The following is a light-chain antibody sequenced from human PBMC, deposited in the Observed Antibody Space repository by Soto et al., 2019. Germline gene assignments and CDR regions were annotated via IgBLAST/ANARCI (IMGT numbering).Light chain of an antibody. Sequence: QSVLTQPPSASGTPGQRVTISCSGSSSNIGSNTVNWYQQLPGTAPKLLIYSTNHRPSGVPDRFSGSKSGTSASLAISGLQSEEEDDYYCAAWDDSLNGWVFGGGTKLTVL. CDR3: AAWDDSLNGWV. CDR1: SSNIGSNT. CDR2: STN. J-gene: IGLJ3*02. V-gene: IGLV1-44*01.